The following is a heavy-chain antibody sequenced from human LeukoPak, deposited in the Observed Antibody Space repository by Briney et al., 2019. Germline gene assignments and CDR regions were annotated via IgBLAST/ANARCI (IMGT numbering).Heavy chain of an antibody. CDR3: ARDHAQVVAATGVVDY. D-gene: IGHD2-15*01. J-gene: IGHJ4*02. V-gene: IGHV3-23*01. Sequence: GGSLRLSCAASGFTFSSYGMSWVRQAPGKGLEWVSAISGSGGSTYYADSVKGRFTISRDNSKNTLYLQMNSLRAEDTAVYYCARDHAQVVAATGVVDYWGQGTLVTVSS. CDR2: ISGSGGST. CDR1: GFTFSSYG.